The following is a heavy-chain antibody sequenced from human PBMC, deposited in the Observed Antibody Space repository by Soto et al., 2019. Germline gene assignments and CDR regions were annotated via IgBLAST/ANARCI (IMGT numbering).Heavy chain of an antibody. V-gene: IGHV1-2*02. CDR3: SRGHQLLPGINWFDS. CDR1: GYPFTGYH. D-gene: IGHD1-26*01. J-gene: IGHJ5*01. CDR2: INPHTGDT. Sequence: QVQLVQSGAEMKKPGASVKVSCKASGYPFTGYHLHWVRQAPGQGPEWMGWINPHTGDTGAAEKFQGRVTITRDKSISTAYMEVSRLRSDDTAVYYSSRGHQLLPGINWFDSWGQGTLVTVSS.